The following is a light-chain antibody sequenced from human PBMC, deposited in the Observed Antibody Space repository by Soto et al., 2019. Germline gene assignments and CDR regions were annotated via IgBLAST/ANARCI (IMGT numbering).Light chain of an antibody. J-gene: IGKJ1*01. Sequence: EIVMTQSPATLSVSPGERATLSCRASQNVGNNLVWYQQKPGQAPRLLLYGASTRAAGIPDRFSGSGSGTEFTLTVSGLQSDDFAVYYGQQFNNWPPWTFGQGTKVDIK. CDR2: GAS. V-gene: IGKV3-15*01. CDR3: QQFNNWPPWT. CDR1: QNVGNN.